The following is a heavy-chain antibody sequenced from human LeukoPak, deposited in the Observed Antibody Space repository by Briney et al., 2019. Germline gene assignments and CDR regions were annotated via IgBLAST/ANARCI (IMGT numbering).Heavy chain of an antibody. V-gene: IGHV3-23*01. D-gene: IGHD6-19*01. J-gene: IGHJ4*02. Sequence: GESLRLSCAASGFSFSDSAMYWVRQAPGKGLEWVSSIEASGGPTYYADSVKGRFTISRDNSKNTFYLQMNSLRAEDTAVYYCAKGSGSGWSRGPKFDYWGQGTLVTVSS. CDR3: AKGSGSGWSRGPKFDY. CDR1: GFSFSDSA. CDR2: IEASGGPT.